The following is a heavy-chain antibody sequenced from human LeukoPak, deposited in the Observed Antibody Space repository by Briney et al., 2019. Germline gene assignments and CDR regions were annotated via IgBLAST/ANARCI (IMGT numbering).Heavy chain of an antibody. J-gene: IGHJ4*02. CDR2: INPNSGGT. CDR3: ARSGSSGWYGDY. CDR1: GYTFTDYY. D-gene: IGHD6-19*01. Sequence: ASVKVSCKASGYTFTDYYMHWVRQAPGQGLEWMGWINPNSGGTNYAQKFQGRVTMTRDTSISTAYMELSRLTSDDTAVYYCARSGSSGWYGDYWGQGTLVTVSS. V-gene: IGHV1-2*02.